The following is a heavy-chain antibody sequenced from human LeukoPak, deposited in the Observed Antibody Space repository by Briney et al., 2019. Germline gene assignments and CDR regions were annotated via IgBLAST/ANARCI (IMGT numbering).Heavy chain of an antibody. Sequence: SVTVSCKPSRGTLSSYAISWVRQAPGQGLEWMGGIIPIFGTANYAQKFQGRVTITTDESTSTACMELSSLRSEDTAVYYCASSCRYSYGSGYYYYYYMDVWGKGTTVTVSS. D-gene: IGHD5-18*01. J-gene: IGHJ6*03. V-gene: IGHV1-69*05. CDR2: IIPIFGTA. CDR1: RGTLSSYA. CDR3: ASSCRYSYGSGYYYYYYMDV.